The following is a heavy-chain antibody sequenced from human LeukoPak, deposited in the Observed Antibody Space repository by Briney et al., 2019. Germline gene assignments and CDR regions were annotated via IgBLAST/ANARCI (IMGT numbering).Heavy chain of an antibody. CDR1: GFTFSSYG. CDR3: ARDGDTAMLINSFDY. V-gene: IGHV3-33*08. D-gene: IGHD5-18*01. Sequence: PGGSLRLSCAASGFTFSSYGMTWVRQAPGKGLEWVAVIRDDGSKKYYADSVKGRFSISRDNSKNTLYLQMNSLRAEDTAVYYCARDGDTAMLINSFDYWGQGTLVTVSS. CDR2: IRDDGSKK. J-gene: IGHJ4*02.